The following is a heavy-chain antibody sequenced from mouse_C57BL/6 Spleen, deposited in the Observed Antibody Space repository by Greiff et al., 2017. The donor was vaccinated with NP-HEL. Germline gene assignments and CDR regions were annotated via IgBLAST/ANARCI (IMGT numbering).Heavy chain of an antibody. CDR1: GYAFTNYL. CDR2: INPGSGGT. V-gene: IGHV1-54*01. CDR3: ARPINDYDGAWFAY. J-gene: IGHJ3*01. Sequence: QVQLQQSGAELVRPGTSVKVSCKASGYAFTNYLIEWVKQRPGQGLEWIGVINPGSGGTNYNEKFKGKATLTADKSSSTAYMQLSSLTSEDSAVYFCARPINDYDGAWFAYWGQGTLVTVSA. D-gene: IGHD2-4*01.